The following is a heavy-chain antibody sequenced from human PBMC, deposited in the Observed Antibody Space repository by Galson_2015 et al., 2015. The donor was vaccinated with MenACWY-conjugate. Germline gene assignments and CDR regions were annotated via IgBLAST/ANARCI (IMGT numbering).Heavy chain of an antibody. CDR1: GFTFSSFS. D-gene: IGHD1-26*01. CDR2: ISTTGGST. V-gene: IGHV3-23*01. J-gene: IGHJ4*02. Sequence: SLRLSCAASGFTFSSFSMSWVRQAPGKGLEWVSTISTTGGSTYYADSVKGRLTISRDNSKTMLYLQMNSLRAEDTAVYYCAKGSYGLDYWGQGTLVSVSS. CDR3: AKGSYGLDY.